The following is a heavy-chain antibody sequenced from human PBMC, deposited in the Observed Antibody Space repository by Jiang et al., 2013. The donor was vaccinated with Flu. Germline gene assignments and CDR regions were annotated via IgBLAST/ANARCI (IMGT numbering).Heavy chain of an antibody. V-gene: IGHV4-31*03. J-gene: IGHJ4*02. CDR1: GDSITTGAYY. CDR3: GRGRVVDS. CDR2: IFDSKIT. Sequence: SGSGLVKPSQTLSLTCTVSGDSITTGAYYWTWIRQRLGKGLEWIGYIFDSKITYYNPSLKGRVTISMDTSQNQFSLRVTSMTAADTAVYLCGRGRVVDSWGQGMVVTVSS.